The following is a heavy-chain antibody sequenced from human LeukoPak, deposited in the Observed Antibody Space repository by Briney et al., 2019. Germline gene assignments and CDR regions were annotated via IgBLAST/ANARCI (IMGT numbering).Heavy chain of an antibody. CDR3: ARDRGELVLDY. V-gene: IGHV3-30*04. CDR1: GFTFSSYA. CDR2: ISYDGSNK. J-gene: IGHJ4*02. D-gene: IGHD1-26*01. Sequence: PGGSLRLSCAASGFTFSSYAMHWVRQAPGKGLEWVAVISYDGSNKYYADSVKGRFTISRDNSKNTLYLQMNSLRAEDTAVYYCARDRGELVLDYWGQGTLVTVSS.